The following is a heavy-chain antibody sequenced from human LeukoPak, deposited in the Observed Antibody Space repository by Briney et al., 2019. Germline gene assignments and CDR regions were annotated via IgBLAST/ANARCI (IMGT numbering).Heavy chain of an antibody. D-gene: IGHD6-13*01. Sequence: SETLSLTCAVYGGSFSGYYWGWIRQPPGKGLEWIGSIYYSGSTYYNPSLKSRVTISVDTSKNQFSLKLSSVTAADTAVYYCARLSPSRGLAAAGTGAFDIWGQGTMVTVSS. CDR3: ARLSPSRGLAAAGTGAFDI. V-gene: IGHV4-39*01. CDR2: IYYSGST. J-gene: IGHJ3*02. CDR1: GGSFSGYY.